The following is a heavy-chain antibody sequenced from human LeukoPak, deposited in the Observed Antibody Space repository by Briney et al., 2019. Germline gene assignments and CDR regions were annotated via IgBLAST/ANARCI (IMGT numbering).Heavy chain of an antibody. D-gene: IGHD3-10*01. V-gene: IGHV4-34*01. CDR2: INHSGST. CDR1: GGSFSAYY. Sequence: SETLSLTCAVYGGSFSAYYWSWIRQPPGKGLEWIGEINHSGSTNYNPSLKSPVTISVDTSKNQFSLKLSSVTAADTAVYYCARDRGVARYYYYMDVWGKGTTVTVSS. CDR3: ARDRGVARYYYYMDV. J-gene: IGHJ6*03.